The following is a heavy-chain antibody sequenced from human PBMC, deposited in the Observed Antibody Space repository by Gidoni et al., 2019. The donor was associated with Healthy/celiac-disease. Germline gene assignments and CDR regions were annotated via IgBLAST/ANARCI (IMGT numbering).Heavy chain of an antibody. CDR1: GYTFTSSY. J-gene: IGHJ3*02. Sequence: QVQLVQSRAEVKKPGASVKVSCKASGYTFTSSYMHWVRQAPGQGLEWMGIINPSGGSTSYAQKFQGRVTMTRDTSTSTVYMELSSLRSEDTAVYYCARDPSLIAGQGDLTKGDDNAFDIWGQGTMVTVSS. CDR2: INPSGGST. V-gene: IGHV1-46*01. CDR3: ARDPSLIAGQGDLTKGDDNAFDI. D-gene: IGHD2-21*02.